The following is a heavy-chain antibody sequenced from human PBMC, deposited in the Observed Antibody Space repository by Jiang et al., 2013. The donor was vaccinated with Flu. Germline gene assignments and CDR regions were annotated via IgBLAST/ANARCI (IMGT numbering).Heavy chain of an antibody. CDR1: GGSVSDGTYH. V-gene: IGHV4-61*01. CDR2: ISNIGST. J-gene: IGHJ4*02. Sequence: LLKPSETVSLACSVSGGSVSDGTYHWTWIRQPPGKGLEWIGYISNIGSTTYNPSLESRVTISVDPSMKQFSLKLTPVTAADTAVYYCARESSGSYHFWGQGTLVTVSS. CDR3: ARESSGSYHF. D-gene: IGHD1-26*01.